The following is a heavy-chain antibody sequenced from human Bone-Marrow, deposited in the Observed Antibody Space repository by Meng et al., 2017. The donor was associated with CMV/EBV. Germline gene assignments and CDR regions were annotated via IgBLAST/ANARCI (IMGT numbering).Heavy chain of an antibody. CDR1: GFIFSSYS. V-gene: IGHV3-21*01. J-gene: IGHJ4*02. CDR2: ISSSSTYI. Sequence: GESLKISCAVSGFIFSSYSMNWVRQAPGKGLEWVSSISSSSTYISYADSVKGRFTISRDNAKNSLYLQMNSLRAEDTAVYYCARVARASGYSSSWYPTLNYYFDYWGQGTLVTVSS. CDR3: ARVARASGYSSSWYPTLNYYFDY. D-gene: IGHD6-13*01.